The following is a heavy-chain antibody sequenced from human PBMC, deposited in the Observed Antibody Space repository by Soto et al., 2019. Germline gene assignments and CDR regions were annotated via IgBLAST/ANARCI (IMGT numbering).Heavy chain of an antibody. CDR1: GGSVSSCSFY. CDR3: ARVPFGYSSWHYFDF. Sequence: PXETLSLTCTVSGGSVSSCSFYGSWIRQPPGKGLDWIGFIDDNRTFNYNPALKSRVTISVDTSKHQFSLKLSSVTAADTAVYYCARVPFGYSSWHYFDFWGQGALVTVSS. J-gene: IGHJ4*02. CDR2: IDDNRTF. V-gene: IGHV4-61*01. D-gene: IGHD6-13*01.